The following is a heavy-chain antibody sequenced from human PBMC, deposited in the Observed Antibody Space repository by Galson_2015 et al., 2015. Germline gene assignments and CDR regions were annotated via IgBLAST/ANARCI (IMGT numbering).Heavy chain of an antibody. Sequence: SLRLSCAASGFTVSSSYLSWVRQPPGKGLEWIGEIYHSGSTNYNPSLKSRVTISVDKSKNQFSLKLSSVTAADTAVYYCAREKTGYCSSTSCRPGGFDYWGQGTLVTVSS. J-gene: IGHJ4*02. CDR3: AREKTGYCSSTSCRPGGFDY. V-gene: IGHV4-4*02. CDR1: GFTVSSSYL. CDR2: IYHSGST. D-gene: IGHD2-2*01.